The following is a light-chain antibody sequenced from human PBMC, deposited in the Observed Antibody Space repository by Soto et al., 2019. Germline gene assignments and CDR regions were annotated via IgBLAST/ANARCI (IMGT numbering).Light chain of an antibody. CDR2: GAS. CDR3: QHRSDGAPRRN. V-gene: IGKV3D-20*02. J-gene: IGKJ4*01. Sequence: EIVLTQSPGTLSLSPGERATLSCRASQGVSGNYLAWYQQKPGQAPRLLIYGASTRATGIPDRFSGSAYGTDFTLTVSSLEPEDFAVYYGQHRSDGAPRRNFGVGTKVEIK. CDR1: QGVSGNY.